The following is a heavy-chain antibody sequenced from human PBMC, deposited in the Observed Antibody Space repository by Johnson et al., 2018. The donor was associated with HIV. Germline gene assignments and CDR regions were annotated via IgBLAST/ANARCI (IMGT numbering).Heavy chain of an antibody. Sequence: VQLVESGGGVVRPGGSLKLSCAASGFSFDDYGMSWVRQPPGKGLEWVSGIDWNGGSTSYADSVRGRFTISGDNAKNSLYLQMNSLRAEDTAMYYCAKARSLLAYVGFDAFDIWGQGTLVIVSS. CDR1: GFSFDDYG. D-gene: IGHD4-23*01. CDR3: AKARSLLAYVGFDAFDI. J-gene: IGHJ3*02. CDR2: IDWNGGST. V-gene: IGHV3-20*04.